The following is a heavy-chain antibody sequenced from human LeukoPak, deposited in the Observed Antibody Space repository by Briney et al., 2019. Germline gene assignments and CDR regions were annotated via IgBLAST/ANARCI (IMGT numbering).Heavy chain of an antibody. CDR3: ARAGSTGWYGDWFDP. CDR2: IYSGGST. V-gene: IGHV3-53*01. Sequence: GGSLRLSCAASGFTVSSNYMTWVRQAPGKGLEWVSVIYSGGSTYYADSLKGRFTISRDNSKNTLYLQMNSLRAEDTAVYYCARAGSTGWYGDWFDPWGQRPLVTVSS. D-gene: IGHD6-19*01. CDR1: GFTVSSNY. J-gene: IGHJ5*02.